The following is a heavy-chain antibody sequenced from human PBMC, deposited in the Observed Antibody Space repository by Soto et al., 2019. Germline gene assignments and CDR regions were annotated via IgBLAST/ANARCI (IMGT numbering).Heavy chain of an antibody. CDR3: ARGYWSGGSCFIPSAFDI. CDR1: GYTFTSYA. D-gene: IGHD2-15*01. Sequence: ASVKVSCKASGYTFTSYAMHWVRQAPGQRLEWMGWINAGNGNTKYSQKFQGRVTITRDTSASTAYMELSSLRSEDTAVYYCARGYWSGGSCFIPSAFDIWGQGTMVTVSS. V-gene: IGHV1-3*01. CDR2: INAGNGNT. J-gene: IGHJ3*02.